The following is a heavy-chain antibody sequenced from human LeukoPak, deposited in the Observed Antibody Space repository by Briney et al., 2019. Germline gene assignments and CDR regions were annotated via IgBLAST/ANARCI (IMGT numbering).Heavy chain of an antibody. CDR2: ISAYNGNT. Sequence: ASVKVSCKASGYTFTNYGISWVRQAPGQGLEWMGWISAYNGNTNYVQKLQGRVTMTTDTSTSTAYMELRSLRSDDTAVYYCARDRGIAAAGMLGYWGQGTLVTVSS. CDR3: ARDRGIAAAGMLGY. CDR1: GYTFTNYG. J-gene: IGHJ4*02. D-gene: IGHD6-13*01. V-gene: IGHV1-18*01.